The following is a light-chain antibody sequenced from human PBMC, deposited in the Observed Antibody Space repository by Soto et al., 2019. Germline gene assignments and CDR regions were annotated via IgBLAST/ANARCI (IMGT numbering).Light chain of an antibody. J-gene: IGLJ1*01. V-gene: IGLV2-11*01. CDR1: SSDVGGYSY. Sequence: QSALTQPRSVSGSPGHSVTISCTGTSSDVGGYSYVSWYQQHPGKAPKLMISDVSKRPSGVPDRFSGSKFGSTASLTISGLQAEDEADYYCCSYAGAFTYVFGSGTKVTVL. CDR3: CSYAGAFTYV. CDR2: DVS.